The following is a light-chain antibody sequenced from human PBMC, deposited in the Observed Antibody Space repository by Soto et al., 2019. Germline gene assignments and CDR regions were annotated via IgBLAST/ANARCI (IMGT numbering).Light chain of an antibody. Sequence: QSALTQPASVSGSPGQSITISCTGTSDDIGANNYVSWYQHHPGKAPKILIYEAANRPSGISHRFSGSKSGNTASLTISGLQAEDEADYFCTSYTSASNLVFGGGTKVTVL. CDR3: TSYTSASNLV. CDR1: SDDIGANNY. CDR2: EAA. V-gene: IGLV2-14*01. J-gene: IGLJ2*01.